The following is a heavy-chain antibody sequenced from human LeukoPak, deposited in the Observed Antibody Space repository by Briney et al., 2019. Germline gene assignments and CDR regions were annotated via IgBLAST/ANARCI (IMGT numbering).Heavy chain of an antibody. CDR1: VFTVSTNY. V-gene: IGHV3-66*01. Sequence: GGSLRLSCAASVFTVSTNYMSWVRQAPGKGLEWVSVIYSGGGTYYADSVKGRFTISRDNSKNTLYLQMNSLRAEDTAVYYCARGASRDGSGYWGQGTLVTVSS. CDR3: ARGASRDGSGY. J-gene: IGHJ4*02. D-gene: IGHD5-24*01. CDR2: IYSGGGT.